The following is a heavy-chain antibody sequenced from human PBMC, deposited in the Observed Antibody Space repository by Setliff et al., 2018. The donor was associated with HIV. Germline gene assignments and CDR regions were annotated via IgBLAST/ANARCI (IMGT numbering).Heavy chain of an antibody. V-gene: IGHV1-2*02. CDR2: INPDSGGT. D-gene: IGHD6-19*01. CDR1: GYTFTGYY. J-gene: IGHJ4*02. CDR3: ARMLGSSGWYVY. Sequence: VASVKVSCKASGYTFTGYYIHWVRQAPGQGLEWMGWINPDSGGTNYAQKFQGRVTMARDTSSSTAYMELSSLTSDDTAVYYCARMLGSSGWYVYWGQGTLVTVSS.